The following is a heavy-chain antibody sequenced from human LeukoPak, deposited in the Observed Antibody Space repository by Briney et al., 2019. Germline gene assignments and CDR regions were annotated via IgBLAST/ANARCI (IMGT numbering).Heavy chain of an antibody. Sequence: ASVKVSCKASGYTFTSYYMHWVRQAPGQGLEWMGIINPSGGSTSYAQKFQGRVTMTRDTSTSTVYMELSRLRSDDTAVYYCARENRGGTSISSHIYYFDYWGQGTLVTVSS. CDR3: ARENRGGTSISSHIYYFDY. D-gene: IGHD1-14*01. CDR1: GYTFTSYY. J-gene: IGHJ4*02. V-gene: IGHV1-46*01. CDR2: INPSGGST.